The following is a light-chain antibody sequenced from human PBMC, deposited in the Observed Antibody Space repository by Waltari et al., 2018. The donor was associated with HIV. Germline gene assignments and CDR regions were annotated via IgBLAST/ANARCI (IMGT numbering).Light chain of an antibody. Sequence: EIQVTQSPSSLSASVGVRVTITCRTSQSISTYLNWYQQRPGKAPKLLTYGTSTLQSGVPARFSGSGSGTDFTLTGSTLQPEDFATYYCQESFAPPRTFGHGTKVEV. CDR1: QSISTY. CDR2: GTS. CDR3: QESFAPPRT. J-gene: IGKJ1*01. V-gene: IGKV1-39*01.